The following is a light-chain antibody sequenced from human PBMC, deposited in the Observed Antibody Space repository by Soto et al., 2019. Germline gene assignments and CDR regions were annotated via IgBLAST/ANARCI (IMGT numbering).Light chain of an antibody. CDR3: HQRQSWPQT. CDR1: QAVNTR. V-gene: IGKV3-11*01. CDR2: LAS. Sequence: ELVLTQSPATVSSFRGDRVTLGCRASQAVNTRLAWYQHKPGQAPRLRSQLASNSAARVPTTVSVSGSGTDFTPTISNAEPEDFAVYYCHQRQSWPQTVGQGTKVDIK. J-gene: IGKJ1*01.